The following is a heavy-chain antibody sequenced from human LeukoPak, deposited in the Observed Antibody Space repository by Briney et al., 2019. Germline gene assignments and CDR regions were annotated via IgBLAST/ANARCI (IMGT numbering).Heavy chain of an antibody. CDR2: IYYSGNT. V-gene: IGHV4-59*01. CDR1: GGSMSSFY. J-gene: IGHJ4*02. D-gene: IGHD1-26*01. CDR3: ARGYSGSYGRFDY. Sequence: SETLCLTCTVSGGSMSSFYWSWIRQPPGKGLEWIGYIYYSGNTNYNPSLKNRVTISVDTSKNQFSLKLSSVTAADTAVYYCARGYSGSYGRFDYWGQGTLATVSS.